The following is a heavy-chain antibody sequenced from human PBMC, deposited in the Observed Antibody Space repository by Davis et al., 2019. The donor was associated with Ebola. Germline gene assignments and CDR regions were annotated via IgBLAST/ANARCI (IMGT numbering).Heavy chain of an antibody. CDR3: ARITITPPPTRYYYGMDV. J-gene: IGHJ6*02. V-gene: IGHV3-21*01. Sequence: GESLKISCAASGFTFSSYSMNWVRQAPGKGLEWVSSISSSSSYIYYADSVKGRFTISRDNAKNSLYLQMNSLRAKDTAVYYCARITITPPPTRYYYGMDVWGQGTTVTVSS. D-gene: IGHD3-3*01. CDR1: GFTFSSYS. CDR2: ISSSSSYI.